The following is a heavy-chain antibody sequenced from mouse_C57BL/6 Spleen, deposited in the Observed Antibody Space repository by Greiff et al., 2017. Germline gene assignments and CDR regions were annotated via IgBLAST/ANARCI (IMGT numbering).Heavy chain of an antibody. CDR3: AQRSIITTVVAHFDD. V-gene: IGHV14-3*01. J-gene: IGHJ2*01. Sequence: EVQLQQSVAELVRPGASVKLSCTASGFNFKNTYMHWVKQRPEQGLEWIGRIDPANGNTKYAPKFQGKATITADTSSNTAYLQLSSLTSEDTAIYYCAQRSIITTVVAHFDDWGQGTTLTVAS. CDR1: GFNFKNTY. D-gene: IGHD1-1*01. CDR2: IDPANGNT.